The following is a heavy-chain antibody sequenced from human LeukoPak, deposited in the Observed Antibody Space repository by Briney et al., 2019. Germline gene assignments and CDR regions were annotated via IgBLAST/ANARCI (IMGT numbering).Heavy chain of an antibody. Sequence: PGGSLRLSCAASGFTFSSYSMNWVRQAPGKGLEWVSYISSSSSTIYYADSVKGRFTISRDNAKNSLYLQMNSLRAEDTAVYYCAKSMIVVAIDYWGQGTLVTVSS. D-gene: IGHD3-22*01. CDR2: ISSSSSTI. CDR1: GFTFSSYS. CDR3: AKSMIVVAIDY. J-gene: IGHJ4*02. V-gene: IGHV3-48*01.